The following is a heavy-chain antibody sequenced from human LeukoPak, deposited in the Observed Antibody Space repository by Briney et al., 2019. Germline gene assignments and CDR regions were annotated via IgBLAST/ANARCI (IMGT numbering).Heavy chain of an antibody. CDR1: GFTFSTYW. D-gene: IGHD3-22*01. CDR2: INEDGSEK. Sequence: PGGSLRLSCAASGFTFSTYWMSWVRQAPGKGLGRVANINEDGSEKYYVDSVKGRFTISRDNAKNSLYLQMNSLRAEDTAVFYCARIYDTSGYSLDYWGQGTLVTVSS. V-gene: IGHV3-7*01. J-gene: IGHJ4*02. CDR3: ARIYDTSGYSLDY.